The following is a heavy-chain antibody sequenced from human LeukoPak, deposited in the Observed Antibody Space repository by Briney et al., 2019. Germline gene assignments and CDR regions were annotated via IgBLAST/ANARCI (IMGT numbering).Heavy chain of an antibody. CDR3: ARDGDSPMVDFDY. CDR2: IFPCNGDT. J-gene: IGHJ4*02. D-gene: IGHD5-18*01. V-gene: IGHV1-2*02. Sequence: ASVKVSCKTSGYTFTDSYFYWLRQAPGHGLEWVGWIFPCNGDTNYAQKFQDRVTLTRDTSISTAYMKLSRLTSDDTAIYYCARDGDSPMVDFDYWGQGTLVTVSS. CDR1: GYTFTDSY.